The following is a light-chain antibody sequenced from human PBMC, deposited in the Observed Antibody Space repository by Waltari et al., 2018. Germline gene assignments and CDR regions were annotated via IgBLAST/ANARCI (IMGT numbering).Light chain of an antibody. CDR3: GTWDSSLRGGV. V-gene: IGLV1-51*01. Sequence: QSVLTQPPSVSAAPGQKVTISRSGSSPTFGHNYVAWYQQFPGTAPKLLIYDNNKRPSGIPDRFSGSKSGTSATLGITGLQTGDEADYYCGTWDSSLRGGVFGGGTKLTVL. CDR2: DNN. CDR1: SPTFGHNY. J-gene: IGLJ2*01.